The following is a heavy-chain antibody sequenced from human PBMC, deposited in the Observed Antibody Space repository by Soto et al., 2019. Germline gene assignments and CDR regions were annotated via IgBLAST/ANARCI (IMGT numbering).Heavy chain of an antibody. J-gene: IGHJ3*02. V-gene: IGHV4-39*01. Sequence: QLQLQESGPGLVKPSETLSLTCTVSGGSISSSSYYWGWIRQPPGKGLEWIGSIYYSGSTYYNPSLKSRVTISVDTSKNQFSLKLSSATAADTAVYYCARQPKDAFDIWGQGTMVTVSS. CDR1: GGSISSSSYY. CDR3: ARQPKDAFDI. CDR2: IYYSGST.